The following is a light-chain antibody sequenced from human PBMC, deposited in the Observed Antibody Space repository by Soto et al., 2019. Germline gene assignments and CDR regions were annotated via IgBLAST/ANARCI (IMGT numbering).Light chain of an antibody. Sequence: EIVMTQSPATLSVSPGERATLSCRASQSVRNNLAWYQQKPGQAPRLLIYGASTRATGIPARLSGSGSGTEFSITISSMQSEDFAVYYCQQYNNWPSITFGQGTRLEIK. CDR1: QSVRNN. CDR2: GAS. J-gene: IGKJ5*01. V-gene: IGKV3-15*01. CDR3: QQYNNWPSIT.